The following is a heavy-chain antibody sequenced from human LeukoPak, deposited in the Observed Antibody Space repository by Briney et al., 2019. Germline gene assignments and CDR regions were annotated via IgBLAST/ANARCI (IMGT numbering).Heavy chain of an antibody. CDR2: ISGSTSYI. Sequence: GGSLRLSCAASGFTFDDYAMHWVRQAPGKGLEWVSSISGSTSYIYYADSVKGRFTISRDNAKNSLYLQMNSLRAEDTAVYFCASHQNYYYYMDVWGKGTTVTVSS. D-gene: IGHD2-2*01. V-gene: IGHV3-21*01. CDR3: ASHQNYYYYMDV. J-gene: IGHJ6*03. CDR1: GFTFDDYA.